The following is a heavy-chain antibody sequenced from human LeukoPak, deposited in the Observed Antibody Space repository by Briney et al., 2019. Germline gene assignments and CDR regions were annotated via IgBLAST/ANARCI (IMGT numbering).Heavy chain of an antibody. J-gene: IGHJ4*02. CDR1: GGSISDSYY. CDR3: ASHYTSFDY. V-gene: IGHV4-39*01. D-gene: IGHD3-16*01. CDR2: IYYYGST. Sequence: SETPSLTCTVSGGSISDSYYCGWIRQPPGKGLEWIGSIYYYGSTYYNPSLKSRITISVDTSKNQFSLKLSSVTAADTAVYYCASHYTSFDYWGQGTLVTVSS.